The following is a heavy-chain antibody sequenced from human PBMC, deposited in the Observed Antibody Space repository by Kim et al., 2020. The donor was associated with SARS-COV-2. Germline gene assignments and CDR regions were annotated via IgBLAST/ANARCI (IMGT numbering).Heavy chain of an antibody. D-gene: IGHD2-15*01. V-gene: IGHV4-59*13. Sequence: SETLSLTCTVSGGSISSYYWSWIRQPPGKGLEWIGYIYYSGSTNYNPSLKSRVTISVDTSKNQFSLKLSSVTAADTAVYYCAREVVAGSFDYWGQGTLVTVSS. CDR1: GGSISSYY. J-gene: IGHJ4*02. CDR2: IYYSGST. CDR3: AREVVAGSFDY.